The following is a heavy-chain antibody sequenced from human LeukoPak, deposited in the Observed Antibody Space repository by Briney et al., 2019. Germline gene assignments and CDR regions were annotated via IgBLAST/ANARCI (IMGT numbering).Heavy chain of an antibody. J-gene: IGHJ4*02. D-gene: IGHD3-9*01. V-gene: IGHV1-69*05. CDR1: GGTFSSYA. CDR2: IIPIFGTA. CDR3: ARESDYDILTGYYKRAYYFDY. Sequence: GASVKVSCKASGGTFSSYAISWVRQAPGQGLEWMGRIIPIFGTANYAQKFRGRVTITTDESTSTAYMELSSLRSEDTAVYYCARESDYDILTGYYKRAYYFDYWGQGTLVTVSS.